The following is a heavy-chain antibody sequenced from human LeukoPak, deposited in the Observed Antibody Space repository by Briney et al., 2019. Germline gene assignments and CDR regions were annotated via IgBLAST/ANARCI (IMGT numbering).Heavy chain of an antibody. CDR2: IYYSGST. J-gene: IGHJ4*02. D-gene: IGHD4-17*01. V-gene: IGHV4-59*01. Sequence: SETLSLTCTVSGGSISSYYWSWIRQPPGKGLEWIGYIYYSGSTNYNPSLKSRVTISVDTSKNQFSLKLSSVTAADTAVYYCASGTTDQPWGYFDYWGQGTLVTVSS. CDR1: GGSISSYY. CDR3: ASGTTDQPWGYFDY.